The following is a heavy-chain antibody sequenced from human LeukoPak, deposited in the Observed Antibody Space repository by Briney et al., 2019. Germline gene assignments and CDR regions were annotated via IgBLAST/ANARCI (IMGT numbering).Heavy chain of an antibody. D-gene: IGHD5-24*01. V-gene: IGHV1-69*04. CDR3: ARYIAQRWLQYFDY. CDR1: GGTFSSYA. Sequence: SVKVSCKASGGTFSSYAISWVRQAPGQGLEWMGRIIPILGIANYAQKFQGRVTITADKSTSTAYMELSSLRSEDTAVYYCARYIAQRWLQYFDYWGQGTLVTVSS. J-gene: IGHJ4*02. CDR2: IIPILGIA.